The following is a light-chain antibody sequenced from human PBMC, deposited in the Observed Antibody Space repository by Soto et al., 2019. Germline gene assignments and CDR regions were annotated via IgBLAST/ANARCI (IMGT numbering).Light chain of an antibody. V-gene: IGKV1-27*01. CDR3: QKYNRTPRT. Sequence: DFQMTQSPSSLSASVGDRVTITCRASQDISDHLAWYQHKPGKVPKLLIYGASTLQSGVTSRFSGGGSGTDFTLTISSLQPEDVATYYCQKYNRTPRTFGQGTKVELK. J-gene: IGKJ1*01. CDR2: GAS. CDR1: QDISDH.